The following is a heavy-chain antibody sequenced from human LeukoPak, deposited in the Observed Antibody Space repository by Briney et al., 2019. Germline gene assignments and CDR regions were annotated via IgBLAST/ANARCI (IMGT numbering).Heavy chain of an antibody. Sequence: SETLSLTCTVSGGSVSSGSFYWSWIRQPPGKGLECIGDIYYSGNINYSPSPKSRVTISIDTSKNQFSLRLSSVTAADTAVYYCASWYGRGAWFDPWGQGTLVTVSS. V-gene: IGHV4-61*01. J-gene: IGHJ5*02. CDR3: ASWYGRGAWFDP. CDR1: GGSVSSGSFY. D-gene: IGHD1-14*01. CDR2: IYYSGNI.